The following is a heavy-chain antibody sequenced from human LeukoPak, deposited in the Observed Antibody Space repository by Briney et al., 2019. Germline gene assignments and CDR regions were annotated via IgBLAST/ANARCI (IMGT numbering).Heavy chain of an antibody. D-gene: IGHD3-9*01. Sequence: GGSLRLSCAASGFTFSSYSMNWVRQAPGKGLEWVSSISSSSSYIYYADSVKGRFTISRDNAKNSLYLQMNSLRAEDTAVYYCARGHGAFDRLLFQFFDYWGQGTLVTVSS. CDR1: GFTFSSYS. CDR2: ISSSSSYI. J-gene: IGHJ4*02. CDR3: ARGHGAFDRLLFQFFDY. V-gene: IGHV3-21*01.